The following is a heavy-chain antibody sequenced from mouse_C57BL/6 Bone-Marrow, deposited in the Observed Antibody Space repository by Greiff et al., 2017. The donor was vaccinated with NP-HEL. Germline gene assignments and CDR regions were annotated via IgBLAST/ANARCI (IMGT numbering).Heavy chain of an antibody. CDR3: TRLLCAPFDY. D-gene: IGHD2-3*01. Sequence: EVQRVESGTVLARPGASVKMSCTTSGYTFKSSWMHWVKQRPGQGLEWIGAIYPGNGDTRYTPKFKGKATLTAVTSASTAYLELSSLTTEDSAVYYCTRLLCAPFDYWGKGTTLTVSS. V-gene: IGHV1-5*01. CDR2: IYPGNGDT. CDR1: GYTFKSSW. J-gene: IGHJ2*01.